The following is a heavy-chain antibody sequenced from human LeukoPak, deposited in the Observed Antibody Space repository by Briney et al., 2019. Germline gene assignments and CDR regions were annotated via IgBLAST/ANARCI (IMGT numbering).Heavy chain of an antibody. D-gene: IGHD3-10*01. CDR2: ISGSGGST. CDR1: GFTFSNYA. J-gene: IGHJ4*02. V-gene: IGHV3-23*01. CDR3: AKVYGSGRYY. Sequence: GGSLRLSCAASGFTFSNYAMNWVRQAPGKGLEWVSGISGSGGSTYYADSVKGRFTISRDNSKNTLYLQMNSLRAEDTAVYYCAKVYGSGRYYWGQGALVTVSS.